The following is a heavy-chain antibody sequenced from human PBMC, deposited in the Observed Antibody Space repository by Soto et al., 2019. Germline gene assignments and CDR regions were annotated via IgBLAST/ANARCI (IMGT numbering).Heavy chain of an antibody. CDR2: ISDSGDST. CDR1: GFTFSNYA. V-gene: IGHV3-23*01. CDR3: TLTYHYDSSGYYYVN. J-gene: IGHJ4*02. D-gene: IGHD3-22*01. Sequence: GGSLRLSCAASGFTFSNYAMSWVRQAPGKGLEWVSAISDSGDSTYYADSVKGRFTISRDNSKNTLYLQMNSLRAEDTAVYYCTLTYHYDSSGYYYVNWGQGILVTVPQ.